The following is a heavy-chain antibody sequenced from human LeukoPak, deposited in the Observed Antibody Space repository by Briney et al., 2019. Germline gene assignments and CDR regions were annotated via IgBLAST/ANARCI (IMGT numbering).Heavy chain of an antibody. CDR1: GFTFSSYE. Sequence: GGSLRLSRAASGFTFSSYEMNWVRQAPGKGLEWVSTISNSDGNTYYADSVKGRFTISRDNSNNTLYLQVNSLTAEDTAIYYCAKATGTLGNWGQGTLVTVSS. CDR3: AKATGTLGN. D-gene: IGHD1-1*01. CDR2: ISNSDGNT. V-gene: IGHV3-23*01. J-gene: IGHJ4*02.